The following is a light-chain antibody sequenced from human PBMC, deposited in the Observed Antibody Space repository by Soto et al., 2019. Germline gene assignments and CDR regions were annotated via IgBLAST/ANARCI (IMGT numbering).Light chain of an antibody. Sequence: DIRMTQSPFSLSAFVGDRVTITCRASQSISTYVNWYQQKAAKAPKPLIYAASRLQSDVPLRFVGGGSDTAFTLTITSLQPEDFATYYCQQSHGIPYTFGQGTKLESK. V-gene: IGKV1-39*01. CDR2: AAS. CDR1: QSISTY. CDR3: QQSHGIPYT. J-gene: IGKJ2*01.